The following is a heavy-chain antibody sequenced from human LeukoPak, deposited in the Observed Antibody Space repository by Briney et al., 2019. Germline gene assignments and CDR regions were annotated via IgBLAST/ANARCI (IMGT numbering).Heavy chain of an antibody. CDR1: GFTFSDYN. J-gene: IGHJ6*02. CDR2: ITDSGNTI. Sequence: GGSLRLSCAASGFTFSDYNMNWVRQPPGKGLEWVSYITDSGNTIHYADSVKGRFTISRDNAKNSLYLQMNSLRAEDTVVYYCARSIGLTGGGVDVWGQGTTVTVSS. CDR3: ARSIGLTGGGVDV. D-gene: IGHD3-9*01. V-gene: IGHV3-11*01.